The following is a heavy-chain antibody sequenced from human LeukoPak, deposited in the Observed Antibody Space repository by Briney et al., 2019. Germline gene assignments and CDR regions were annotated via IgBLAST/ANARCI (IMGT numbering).Heavy chain of an antibody. J-gene: IGHJ4*02. D-gene: IGHD3-10*01. CDR2: ISAYNGNT. V-gene: IGHV1-18*01. Sequence: TGGSLRLSCAASGFTFTSYGISWVRQAPGQGLEWMGWISAYNGNTNYAQKLQGRVTMTTDTSTSTAYMELRSLRSDDTAVYYCARDRGLLLWFGGDYYFDYWGQGTLVTVSS. CDR3: ARDRGLLLWFGGDYYFDY. CDR1: GFTFTSYG.